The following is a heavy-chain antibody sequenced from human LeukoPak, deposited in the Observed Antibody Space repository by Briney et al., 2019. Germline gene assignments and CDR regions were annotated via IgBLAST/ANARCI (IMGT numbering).Heavy chain of an antibody. CDR3: ARADYDSSGYYYPPPDY. J-gene: IGHJ4*02. CDR2: ISYDGSNK. D-gene: IGHD3-22*01. V-gene: IGHV3-30*03. CDR1: GFTFSSYG. Sequence: GGSLRLSCAASGFTFSSYGMHWVRQAPGKGLEWVAVISYDGSNKYYADSVKGRFTISRDNSKNTLYLQMNSLRAEDTAVYYCARADYDSSGYYYPPPDYWGQGTLVTVSS.